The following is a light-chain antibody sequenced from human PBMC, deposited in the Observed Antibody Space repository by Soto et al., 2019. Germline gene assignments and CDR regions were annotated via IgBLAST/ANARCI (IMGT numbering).Light chain of an antibody. J-gene: IGKJ5*01. V-gene: IGKV3-15*01. CDR2: AAS. CDR1: QSVSSN. Sequence: EVVVTQSAATLSVSPGERATLSCRASQSVSSNLAWYQQKPGQAPRLLIYAASTRATGIPARFSGSGSGTEFTLTISSLQSEDFAVYYCHQHDNWQKTFGQGTRLEIK. CDR3: HQHDNWQKT.